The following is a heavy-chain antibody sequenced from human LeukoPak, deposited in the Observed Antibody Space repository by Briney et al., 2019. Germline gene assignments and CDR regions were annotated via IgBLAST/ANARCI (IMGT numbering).Heavy chain of an antibody. CDR2: ISSSSSYI. D-gene: IGHD3-10*01. CDR1: GFTFSNSA. Sequence: PGGSLRLSCAASGFTFSNSAMSWVRQAPGKGLEWVSSISSSSSYIYYADSVKGRFTISRDNAKNSLYLQMNSLRAEDTAVYYCARDRSGSYSSFDYWGQGTLVTVSS. CDR3: ARDRSGSYSSFDY. V-gene: IGHV3-21*01. J-gene: IGHJ4*02.